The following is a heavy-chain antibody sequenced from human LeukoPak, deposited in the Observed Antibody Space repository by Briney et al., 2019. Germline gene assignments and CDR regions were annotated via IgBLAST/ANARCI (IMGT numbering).Heavy chain of an antibody. Sequence: SETLSLTCTVSGDSISSYYWSWIRQPPGKGLEWIGYIYTSGGTNYIPSLKGRVTISIDTSKNQFSLKLSSVTAADSAVYYCARLTRLSTSPDRYYLDYCGQGTLVTVSS. CDR1: GDSISSYY. CDR3: ARLTRLSTSPDRYYLDY. V-gene: IGHV4-4*09. CDR2: IYTSGGT. J-gene: IGHJ4*02. D-gene: IGHD6-6*01.